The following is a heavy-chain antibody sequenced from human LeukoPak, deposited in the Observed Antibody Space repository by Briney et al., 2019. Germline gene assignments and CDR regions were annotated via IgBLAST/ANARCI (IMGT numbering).Heavy chain of an antibody. Sequence: GGSLRLSCAASGFTFSDYYMSWIRQAPGKGLEWVSYISSSGSTIYYADSVKGRFTISRDNAKNSLYLQMNSLRAEDTAVYYCARAAVRYSYGYDWFDPWGQGTLVTVSS. V-gene: IGHV3-11*01. CDR3: ARAAVRYSYGYDWFDP. CDR1: GFTFSDYY. D-gene: IGHD5-18*01. CDR2: ISSSGSTI. J-gene: IGHJ5*02.